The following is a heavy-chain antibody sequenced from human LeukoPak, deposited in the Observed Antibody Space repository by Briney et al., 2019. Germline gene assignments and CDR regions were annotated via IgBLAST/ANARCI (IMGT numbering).Heavy chain of an antibody. V-gene: IGHV3-66*02. D-gene: IGHD1-26*01. CDR3: ARGDIDSGSYFDY. Sequence: GGSLRLSCVVSGFSVSNNYIIWVRQAPGNGLERVSVIYGDGRTSHSASVKGRFTISRDNSKNTLYLQMNSLRAEDTAVYYCARGDIDSGSYFDYWGQGTLVTVSS. CDR2: IYGDGRT. J-gene: IGHJ4*02. CDR1: GFSVSNNY.